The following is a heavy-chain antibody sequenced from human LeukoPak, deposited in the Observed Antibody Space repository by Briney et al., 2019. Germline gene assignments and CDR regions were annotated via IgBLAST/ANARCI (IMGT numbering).Heavy chain of an antibody. D-gene: IGHD2-15*01. CDR2: IIPIFGTA. V-gene: IGHV1-69*05. Sequence: ASVKVSCKASGGTFSSYAISWVRQAPGQGLEWMGGIIPIFGTANYAQKFQGRVTITTDESTSTAYMELSSLRSEDTAVYYCARGGIVVVVAATRFIFDYWGQGTLVTVSS. CDR1: GGTFSSYA. CDR3: ARGGIVVVVAATRFIFDY. J-gene: IGHJ4*02.